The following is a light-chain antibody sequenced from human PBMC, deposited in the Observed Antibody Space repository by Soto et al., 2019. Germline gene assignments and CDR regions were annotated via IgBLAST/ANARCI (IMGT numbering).Light chain of an antibody. V-gene: IGKV1-39*01. CDR2: GAS. J-gene: IGKJ4*01. CDR3: QQYGSSPLT. CDR1: QTISIF. Sequence: DIQMTQSPSSLSASVGDRVTITCRASQTISIFLNWYQQKPGKAPKLLIYGASTLQGGVPSRFSGSGSGTDFTLTISRLEPEDFAVYYCQQYGSSPLTFGGGTKVDIK.